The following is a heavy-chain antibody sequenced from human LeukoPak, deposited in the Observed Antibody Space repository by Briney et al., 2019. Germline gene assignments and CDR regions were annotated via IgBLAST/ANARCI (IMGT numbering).Heavy chain of an antibody. D-gene: IGHD2-2*01. J-gene: IGHJ6*02. V-gene: IGHV3-30*04. Sequence: GGSPRLSCAASGFTFSSYAMHWVRQAPGKGLEWVAVISYDGSNKYYADSVKGRFTISRDNSKNTLYLQMNSLRAEDTAVYYCARECWAGTSCLYYYYYYGMDVWGQGTTVTVSS. CDR3: ARECWAGTSCLYYYYYYGMDV. CDR1: GFTFSSYA. CDR2: ISYDGSNK.